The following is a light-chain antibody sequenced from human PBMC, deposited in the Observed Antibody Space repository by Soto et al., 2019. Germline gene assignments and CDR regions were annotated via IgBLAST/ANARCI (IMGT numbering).Light chain of an antibody. Sequence: DFQMTQSPSTLSASVGDRVTITCRASQNIRSRLAWFRQKPGEAPKLLIYDASSLESGATQRFSGSGSGTEFTLTTSSLQTDDFSPYYCQQYHSYWTFGQGTKVDIK. CDR1: QNIRSR. V-gene: IGKV1-5*01. CDR3: QQYHSYWT. CDR2: DAS. J-gene: IGKJ1*01.